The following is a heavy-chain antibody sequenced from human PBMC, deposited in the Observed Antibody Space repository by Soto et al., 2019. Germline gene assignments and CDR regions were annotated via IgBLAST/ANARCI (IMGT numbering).Heavy chain of an antibody. V-gene: IGHV3-23*01. CDR1: GFTFSSYA. J-gene: IGHJ4*02. D-gene: IGHD2-8*01. CDR2: ISGSGGST. CDR3: AKYPVLMVYAPLDY. Sequence: LRLSCAASGFTFSSYAMSWVRQAPGKGLEWVSAISGSGGSTYYADSVKGRFTISRDNSKNTLYLQMNSLRAEDTAVYYCAKYPVLMVYAPLDYWGQGTLVTVSS.